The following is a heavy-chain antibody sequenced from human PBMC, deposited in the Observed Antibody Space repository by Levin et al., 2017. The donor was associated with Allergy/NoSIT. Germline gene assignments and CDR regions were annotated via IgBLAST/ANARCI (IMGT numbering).Heavy chain of an antibody. CDR2: ITWNSGSI. CDR3: AKDMSAGSIYYGMDV. CDR1: GFTFDDYA. Sequence: SLKISCAASGFTFDDYAMHWVRQAPGKGLEWVSGITWNSGSIGYADSVEGRFTISRDNAKNSLSLQMNSLRAEDTALYDCAKDMSAGSIYYGMDVWGQGTTVTVSS. D-gene: IGHD2-2*01. V-gene: IGHV3-9*01. J-gene: IGHJ6*02.